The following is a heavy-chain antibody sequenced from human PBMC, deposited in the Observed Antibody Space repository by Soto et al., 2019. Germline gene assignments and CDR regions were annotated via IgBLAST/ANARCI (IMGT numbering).Heavy chain of an antibody. CDR2: IWYDGSNK. J-gene: IGHJ6*02. D-gene: IGHD6-13*01. V-gene: IGHV3-33*01. Sequence: QVQLVESGGGVVQPGRSLRLSCAASGFTFSSYGMHWVRQAPGKGLAWVAVIWYDGSNKYYADSVQGRFTISRDNSKNTLYLQMNSLRAEDTAVYYCARDLSAGVYYYYGMDVWGQGTTVTVAS. CDR3: ARDLSAGVYYYYGMDV. CDR1: GFTFSSYG.